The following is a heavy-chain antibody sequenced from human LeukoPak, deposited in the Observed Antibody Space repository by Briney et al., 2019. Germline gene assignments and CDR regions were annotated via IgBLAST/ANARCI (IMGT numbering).Heavy chain of an antibody. Sequence: ASVKVSCKASGYTFTSNYIHWVRLAPGQGLEWMGMIYPRDGSTSYAQKFQGRVTVTRDTSTSTVHMELSGLRSEDTAVYYCARDQEGFDYWGQGTLVAVSS. CDR1: GYTFTSNY. J-gene: IGHJ4*02. CDR2: IYPRDGST. V-gene: IGHV1-46*01. CDR3: ARDQEGFDY.